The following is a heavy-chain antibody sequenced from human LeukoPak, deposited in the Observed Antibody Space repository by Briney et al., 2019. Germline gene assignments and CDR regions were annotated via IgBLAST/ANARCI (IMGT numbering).Heavy chain of an antibody. D-gene: IGHD3-10*01. J-gene: IGHJ4*02. CDR2: VYYSGST. V-gene: IGHV4-61*01. CDR3: ARVRYGSGSYYFDN. Sequence: SETLSLTCTVSGGSVSNASYYWSWIRQPPGKGLDRIGYVYYSGSTNYSPSLQSRVTVSVDTSKNQFSLKLTSVTAADTAVYYCARVRYGSGSYYFDNWGQGTLVTVSS. CDR1: GGSVSNASYY.